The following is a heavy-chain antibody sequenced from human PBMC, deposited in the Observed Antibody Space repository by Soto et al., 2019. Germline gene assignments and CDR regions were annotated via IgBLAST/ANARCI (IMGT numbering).Heavy chain of an antibody. CDR2: IYSGGST. V-gene: IGHV3-53*02. J-gene: IGHJ2*01. CDR1: GFTVSSNY. Sequence: EVQLVETGGGLIQPGGSLRLSCAASGFTVSSNYMSWVRQAPGKGLEWVSVIYSGGSTYYADSVKGRFTISRDNSKNTLYLQMNSLRAEDTAVYYCARAQTVRGYDWYFDLLGRGTLVTVSS. CDR3: ARAQTVRGYDWYFDL. D-gene: IGHD3-10*01.